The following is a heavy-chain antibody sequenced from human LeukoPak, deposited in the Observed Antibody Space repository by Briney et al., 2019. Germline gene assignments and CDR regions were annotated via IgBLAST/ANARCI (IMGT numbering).Heavy chain of an antibody. D-gene: IGHD2-2*01. V-gene: IGHV4-34*01. J-gene: IGHJ4*02. CDR1: GGSFSGYY. CDR3: ARVHCSSTSCYLSFDY. Sequence: ASETLSLTCAVYGGSFSGYYWSWIRQPPGKGLEWIGEINHSGSTNYNPSLKSRVTISVDTSKNQFSLKLSSVTAADTAVYYCARVHCSSTSCYLSFDYWGQGTLVTVSS. CDR2: INHSGST.